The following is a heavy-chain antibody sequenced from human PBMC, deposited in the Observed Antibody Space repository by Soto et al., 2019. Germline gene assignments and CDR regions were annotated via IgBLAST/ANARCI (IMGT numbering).Heavy chain of an antibody. CDR3: ARHLAAAANFDY. Sequence: SETLSLTCTVSGGSISSYYWSWIRQPPGKGLEWMGYIYYSGSTNYNPSLKSRVTISVDTSKNQFSLKLSSVTAADTAVYYCARHLAAAANFDYWGQGTLVTVSS. CDR2: IYYSGST. CDR1: GGSISSYY. V-gene: IGHV4-59*08. J-gene: IGHJ4*02. D-gene: IGHD6-13*01.